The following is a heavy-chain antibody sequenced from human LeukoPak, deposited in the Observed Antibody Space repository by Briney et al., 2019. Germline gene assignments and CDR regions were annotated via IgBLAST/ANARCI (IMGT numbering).Heavy chain of an antibody. CDR1: GGTLSSYA. D-gene: IGHD2-15*01. V-gene: IGHV1-69*06. CDR2: IIPIFGTA. Sequence: ASVKVSCKASGGTLSSYAISWVRQAPGQGLEWMGGIIPIFGTANYAQKFQGRVTITADKSTSTAYMELSSLRSEDTAVYYCARSDCSGGSCYSSWFDPWGQGTLVTVSS. J-gene: IGHJ5*02. CDR3: ARSDCSGGSCYSSWFDP.